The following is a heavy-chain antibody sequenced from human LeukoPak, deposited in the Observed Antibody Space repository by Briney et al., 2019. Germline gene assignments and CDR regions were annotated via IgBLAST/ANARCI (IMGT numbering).Heavy chain of an antibody. J-gene: IGHJ4*02. CDR2: MNPNSGNT. CDR3: ARGHDSSGYYYRPLDY. Sequence: ASVKVSCKASGYTFTSYDINWVRQATGQGLEWMGWMNPNSGNTGYAQKFQGRVTITRNTSISTAYMELSSLRSEDTAVYYCARGHDSSGYYYRPLDYWGQGTLVTVSS. CDR1: GYTFTSYD. V-gene: IGHV1-8*03. D-gene: IGHD3-22*01.